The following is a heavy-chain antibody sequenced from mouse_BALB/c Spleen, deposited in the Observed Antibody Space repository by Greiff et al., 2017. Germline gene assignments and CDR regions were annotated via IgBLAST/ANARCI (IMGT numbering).Heavy chain of an antibody. Sequence: VQLKQSGAELVKPGASVKLSCTASGFNIKDTYMHWVKQRPEQGLEWIGRIDPANGNTKYDPKFQGKATITADTSSNTAYLQLSSLTSEDTVVYYCARSDGSAMDYWGQGTSVTVSS. CDR3: ARSDGSAMDY. V-gene: IGHV14-3*02. J-gene: IGHJ4*01. D-gene: IGHD2-3*01. CDR1: GFNIKDTY. CDR2: IDPANGNT.